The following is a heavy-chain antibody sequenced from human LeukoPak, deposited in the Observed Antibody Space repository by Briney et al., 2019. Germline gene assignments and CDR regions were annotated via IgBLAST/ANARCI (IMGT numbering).Heavy chain of an antibody. Sequence: PGGTLRLSCAASGFSFSSHGMSWVRQAPGKGLEWVSGISGSGGSTYYADSVKGRFTISRDNSRNTLSLQMNSLRPEDTAVYYCAKDGDDCIDYWGQGTLVTVSS. CDR2: ISGSGGST. CDR1: GFSFSSHG. D-gene: IGHD3-22*01. V-gene: IGHV3-23*01. J-gene: IGHJ4*02. CDR3: AKDGDDCIDY.